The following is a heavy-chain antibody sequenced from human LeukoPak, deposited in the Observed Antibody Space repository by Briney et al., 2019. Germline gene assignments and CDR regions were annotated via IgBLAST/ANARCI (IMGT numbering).Heavy chain of an antibody. D-gene: IGHD3-10*01. CDR3: TRQVSEWFGEKLYYYYYYMDV. V-gene: IGHV3-73*01. CDR2: ISSKGNSYAT. J-gene: IGHJ6*03. CDR1: GFTFSSSA. Sequence: GGSLRLSCGASGFTFSSSAMHWVRQASGKGLEWVGRISSKGNSYATTYAARVKGRCTISRDDSKNTAYLQMASLKTEDTAVYYLTRQVSEWFGEKLYYYYYYMDVWGKGTTVSVSS.